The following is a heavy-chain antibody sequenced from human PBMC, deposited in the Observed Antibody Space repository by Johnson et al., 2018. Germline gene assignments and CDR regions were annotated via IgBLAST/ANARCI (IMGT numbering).Heavy chain of an antibody. Sequence: QVRLLESGGGLVKXGGSLRLXCAASGFTFSDYYMSWIRQAPGKGLEWLSYISSSGSTIYYADSVKGRFTISRDNAKNSLYLQMNSLRAEDTAVYYCARVHTEGEAFDIWGQGTVVTVSS. V-gene: IGHV3-11*04. CDR2: ISSSGSTI. CDR1: GFTFSDYY. J-gene: IGHJ3*02. D-gene: IGHD3-16*01. CDR3: ARVHTEGEAFDI.